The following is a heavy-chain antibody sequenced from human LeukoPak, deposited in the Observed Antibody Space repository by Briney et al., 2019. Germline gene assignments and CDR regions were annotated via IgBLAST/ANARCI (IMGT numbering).Heavy chain of an antibody. CDR2: ISGSGGST. Sequence: GGSLRLSCAASGFTFSSYAMSWVRQAPGKGLEWVSAISGSGGSTYYADSAKGRFTISRVNSKNTLYLQMNSLRAEDTAVYCCAIYYYDSSGGFDYRGQGTLVTVSS. CDR1: GFTFSSYA. J-gene: IGHJ4*02. CDR3: AIYYYDSSGGFDY. V-gene: IGHV3-23*01. D-gene: IGHD3-22*01.